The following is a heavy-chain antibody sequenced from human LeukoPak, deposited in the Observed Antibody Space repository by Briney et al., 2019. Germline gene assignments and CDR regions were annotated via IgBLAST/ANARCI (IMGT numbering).Heavy chain of an antibody. CDR3: ARDPGVRYYYGMDV. CDR2: INPNSGGT. D-gene: IGHD7-27*01. CDR1: GYTFTGYY. Sequence: ASVKVSCKASGYTFTGYYMHWVRQAPGQGLEWMGWINPNSGGTNYAQKFQGRVTMTRDTSISTAYMELSRLRSDDTAVYYCARDPGVRYYYGMDVWGQGTTVTVSS. J-gene: IGHJ6*02. V-gene: IGHV1-2*02.